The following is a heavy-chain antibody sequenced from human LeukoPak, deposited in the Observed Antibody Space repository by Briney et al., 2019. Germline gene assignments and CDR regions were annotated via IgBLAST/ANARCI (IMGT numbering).Heavy chain of an antibody. J-gene: IGHJ4*02. D-gene: IGHD3-16*01. CDR3: TRDGGTLDY. CDR1: GCTFGDYA. Sequence: PGRSLRLSCTGSGCTFGDYAMSWVRQSPGKGLEWVSLIRSKAFGGATEYAASVKGRFTISRDDSKSIAYLQMNSLKTEDTATYYCTRDGGTLDYWGQGTLVTVSS. V-gene: IGHV3-49*04. CDR2: IRSKAFGGAT.